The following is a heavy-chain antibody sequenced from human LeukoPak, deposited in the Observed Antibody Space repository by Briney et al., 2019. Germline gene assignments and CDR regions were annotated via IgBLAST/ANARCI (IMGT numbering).Heavy chain of an antibody. CDR2: IYHSGST. D-gene: IGHD3-22*01. J-gene: IGHJ1*01. V-gene: IGHV4-4*02. Sequence: SGTLSLTCAVSGGSISSSNWWSWVRQPPGKGLGWIGEIYHSGSTNYNPSLKSRATISVDKSKNQFSLKLRSVTAADTAVYYCARGAYDSSGYYYVGPYFQHWGQGTLVTVSS. CDR3: ARGAYDSSGYYYVGPYFQH. CDR1: GGSISSSNW.